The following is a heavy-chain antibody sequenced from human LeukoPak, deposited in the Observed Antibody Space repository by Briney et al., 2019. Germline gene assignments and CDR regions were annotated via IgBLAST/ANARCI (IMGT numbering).Heavy chain of an antibody. V-gene: IGHV1-69*04. D-gene: IGHD6-13*01. J-gene: IGHJ5*02. CDR3: ARENYSSSWANWFDP. Sequence: SVKVSRTASVGTFSSYAISCVRQSPGQGLEWMGRIIPIFGIANYAQTLQGRVTITADKSTSTAYMDLRSLRSEDTAVYYCARENYSSSWANWFDPWGQGTLVTVSS. CDR2: IIPIFGIA. CDR1: VGTFSSYA.